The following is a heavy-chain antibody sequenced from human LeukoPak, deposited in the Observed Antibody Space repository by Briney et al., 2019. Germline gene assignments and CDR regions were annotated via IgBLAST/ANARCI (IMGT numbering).Heavy chain of an antibody. CDR1: GGSISSSSYY. Sequence: SETLSLTCTVSGGSISSSSYYWGWIRQPPGKGLEWIGSIYYSGSTYYNPSLKSRITISVDTSKNQFSLKLSSVTAADTAVYYCARDVTGYSSGWYDYWGQGTLVTVSS. J-gene: IGHJ4*02. CDR3: ARDVTGYSSGWYDY. D-gene: IGHD6-19*01. V-gene: IGHV4-39*07. CDR2: IYYSGST.